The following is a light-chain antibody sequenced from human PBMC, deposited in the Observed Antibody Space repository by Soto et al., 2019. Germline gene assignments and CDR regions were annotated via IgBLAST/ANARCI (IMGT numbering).Light chain of an antibody. V-gene: IGLV2-8*01. Sequence: QSALTQPPSASGSPGQSVTISCTGTSSDVGAYKYVSWYQQYPGKAPKLMIYAVSKRPSGVPDRFSGSKSGNTASLTVSGLQAEDEADYYCTSYVGSNIWVFGGGTKVTVL. CDR1: SSDVGAYKY. J-gene: IGLJ3*02. CDR2: AVS. CDR3: TSYVGSNIWV.